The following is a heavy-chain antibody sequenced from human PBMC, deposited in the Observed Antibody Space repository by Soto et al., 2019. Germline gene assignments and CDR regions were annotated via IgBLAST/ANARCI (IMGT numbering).Heavy chain of an antibody. CDR1: GYTFTNYG. Sequence: ASVKVSCXASGYTFTNYGISWVRQAPGQGLEWMGWISAYNGNTKYAQKFQGRVTMTRDTSTSTVYMELSSLRSEDTAVYYCAREPTVTATGEYFQHWGQGTLVTVSS. CDR2: ISAYNGNT. CDR3: AREPTVTATGEYFQH. J-gene: IGHJ1*01. D-gene: IGHD4-17*01. V-gene: IGHV1-18*01.